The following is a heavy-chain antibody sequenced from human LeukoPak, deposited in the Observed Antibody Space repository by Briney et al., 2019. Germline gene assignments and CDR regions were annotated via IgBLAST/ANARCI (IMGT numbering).Heavy chain of an antibody. D-gene: IGHD3-3*01. CDR1: GGSISSGGYY. CDR3: ARDYYDFWSGMIDY. J-gene: IGHJ4*02. V-gene: IGHV4-30-2*01. CDR2: IYHSGST. Sequence: PSETLSLTCTVSGGSISSGGYYWSWIRQPPGKGLEWIGYIYHSGSTYYNPSLKSRVTISVDTSKNQFSLKLSSVTAADTAVYYCARDYYDFWSGMIDYWGQGTLVTVSS.